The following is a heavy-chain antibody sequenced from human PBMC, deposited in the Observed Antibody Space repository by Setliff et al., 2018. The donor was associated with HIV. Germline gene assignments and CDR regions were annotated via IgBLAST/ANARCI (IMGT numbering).Heavy chain of an antibody. D-gene: IGHD6-13*01. Sequence: PGGSLRLSCAASGFIFSDHYMDWVRQAPGKGLEWVGRIRNKAKSYTTKYAASVKDRFTISRDNSKNTVYLEMNSLRAEDTAVYYCASRGVVATGSKWYFDLWGGGTLVTVSS. V-gene: IGHV3-72*01. CDR2: IRNKAKSYTT. CDR3: ASRGVVATGSKWYFDL. CDR1: GFIFSDHY. J-gene: IGHJ2*01.